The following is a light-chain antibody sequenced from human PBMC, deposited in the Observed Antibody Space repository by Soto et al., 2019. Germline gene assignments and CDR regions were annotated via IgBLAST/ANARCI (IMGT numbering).Light chain of an antibody. CDR1: SSNIGAGYD. CDR2: GNS. V-gene: IGLV1-40*01. Sequence: QSVLTQPPSVSGAPGQRVTISCTGSSSNIGAGYDVHWYQQPPGTAPKLLIYGNSNRPSGVPDRFSGSKSGTSASLAITGLQAEDEAEYYCQSYDSSLSGSVVFGGGTKLTVL. CDR3: QSYDSSLSGSVV. J-gene: IGLJ2*01.